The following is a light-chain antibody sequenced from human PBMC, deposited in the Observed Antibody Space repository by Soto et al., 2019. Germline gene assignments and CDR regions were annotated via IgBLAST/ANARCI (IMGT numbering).Light chain of an antibody. CDR3: QQYGSSPWT. CDR2: GAS. Sequence: EIVFTQSPGTLSLSPVERATLSFRASQSVSSSYLAWYQQKPGQAPRLLIYGASSRATGIPDRFSGSGSGTDFTLTISRLEPEDFAVYYCQQYGSSPWTFGQGTKVDIK. V-gene: IGKV3-20*01. CDR1: QSVSSSY. J-gene: IGKJ1*01.